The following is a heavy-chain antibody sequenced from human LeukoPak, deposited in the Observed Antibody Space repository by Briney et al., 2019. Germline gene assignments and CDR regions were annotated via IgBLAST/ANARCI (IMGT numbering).Heavy chain of an antibody. CDR2: IIFIFGTA. CDR1: AATFSSYA. D-gene: IGHD4-17*01. CDR3: ARRSHGDYASYWYFDL. J-gene: IGHJ2*01. Sequence: GASVKLSCKASAATFSSYAISWVRQASGQGLEWIGGIIFIFGTANYAQKFQGRVTITADEYTSTAYMELSSLRSEDTAVYYCARRSHGDYASYWYFDLWGRGTLVTVSS. V-gene: IGHV1-69*13.